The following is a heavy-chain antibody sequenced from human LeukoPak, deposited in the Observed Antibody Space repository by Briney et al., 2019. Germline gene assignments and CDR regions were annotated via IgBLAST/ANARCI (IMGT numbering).Heavy chain of an antibody. CDR2: ISGSGGST. V-gene: IGHV3-23*01. J-gene: IGHJ5*02. CDR1: GFTFSSYA. Sequence: GGSLRLSCAASGFTFSSYAMSWVRQAPGKGLEWVSAISGSGGSTYYADSVKGRFTISRDNSKNTLYLQMNSLRAEDTAVYYCARDGAPYGDYWFDPWGQGTLVTVSS. D-gene: IGHD4-17*01. CDR3: ARDGAPYGDYWFDP.